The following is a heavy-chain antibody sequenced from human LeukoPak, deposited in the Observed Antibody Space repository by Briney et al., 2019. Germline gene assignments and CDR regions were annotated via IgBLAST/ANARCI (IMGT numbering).Heavy chain of an antibody. V-gene: IGHV1-69*13. CDR3: ARGDPLTGYYRAYYFDY. Sequence: GASVKVSCKASGGTFSSYAISWVRQAPGQGLEWMGGIIPIFGTANYAQKFQGRVTITADESTSTAYMELSSLRSEDTAVYYCARGDPLTGYYRAYYFDYWGQGTLVTVSS. CDR2: IIPIFGTA. J-gene: IGHJ4*02. D-gene: IGHD3-9*01. CDR1: GGTFSSYA.